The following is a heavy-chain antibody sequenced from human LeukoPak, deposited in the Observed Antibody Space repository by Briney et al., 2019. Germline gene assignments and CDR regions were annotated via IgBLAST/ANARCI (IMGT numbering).Heavy chain of an antibody. Sequence: PSETLSLTCTVSGGSVSSGSYYWSWIRQPPGKGLEWIGYIYYSGSTNYNPSLKSRVSISVDTSKNQFSLKLSSVTAADTAVYYCARDRGDYYYGMDVWGQGTTVTVSS. V-gene: IGHV4-61*01. CDR2: IYYSGST. CDR1: GGSVSSGSYY. J-gene: IGHJ6*02. CDR3: ARDRGDYYYGMDV.